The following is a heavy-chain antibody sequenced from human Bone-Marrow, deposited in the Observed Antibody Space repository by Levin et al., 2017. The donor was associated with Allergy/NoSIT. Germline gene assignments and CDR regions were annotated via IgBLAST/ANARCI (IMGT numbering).Heavy chain of an antibody. J-gene: IGHJ4*02. Sequence: GGSLRLSCAASGFTFSSYAMHWVRQAPGKGLEWVAVISYDGSNKYYADSVKGRFTISRDNSKNTLYLQMNSLRAEDTAVYYCARDSRSLWFGAQGTLVTVSS. D-gene: IGHD3-10*01. V-gene: IGHV3-30*04. CDR1: GFTFSSYA. CDR2: ISYDGSNK. CDR3: ARDSRSLWF.